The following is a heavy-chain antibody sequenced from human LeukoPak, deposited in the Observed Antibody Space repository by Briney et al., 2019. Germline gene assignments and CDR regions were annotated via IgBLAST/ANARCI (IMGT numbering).Heavy chain of an antibody. Sequence: PGGSLRLSCAASGFTFSKYAMSWVRQAPGKGLEWVSAISSTGDDTYYADSVKGRFTVSRDNSKNTLYLQMNSLRAEDTAVYYCARDPDYYDSSGYDTGIDYWGQGTLVTVSS. J-gene: IGHJ4*02. D-gene: IGHD3-22*01. V-gene: IGHV3-23*01. CDR1: GFTFSKYA. CDR2: ISSTGDDT. CDR3: ARDPDYYDSSGYDTGIDY.